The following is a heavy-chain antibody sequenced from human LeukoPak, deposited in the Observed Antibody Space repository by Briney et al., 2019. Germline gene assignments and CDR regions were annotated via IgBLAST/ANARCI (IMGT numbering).Heavy chain of an antibody. Sequence: PGGSLRLSCTASGFTFGDYAVSWVRQAPGKGLEWVGFITSKAYGGTTEYAASVKGRFTFSRDDSKSIAYLQMSSLKTEDTAVYYCARDLYYYDSSGPFDYWGQGTLVTVSS. CDR3: ARDLYYYDSSGPFDY. CDR2: ITSKAYGGTT. CDR1: GFTFGDYA. D-gene: IGHD3-22*01. J-gene: IGHJ4*02. V-gene: IGHV3-49*04.